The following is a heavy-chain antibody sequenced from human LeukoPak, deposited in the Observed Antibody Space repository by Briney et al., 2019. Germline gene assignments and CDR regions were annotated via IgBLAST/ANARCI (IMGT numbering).Heavy chain of an antibody. D-gene: IGHD2-2*01. CDR1: GGSISSNF. J-gene: IGHJ4*02. V-gene: IGHV4-59*08. Sequence: PSETLSLTCTVSGGSISSNFWSWIRQPPANGLEWIGYIYYSGRTNYNPYLKSRVTISVDTSKNQFSLKLNYVTATDTAVYYCARHRPMPYSFDCWGKGTLVTVSS. CDR3: ARHRPMPYSFDC. CDR2: IYYSGRT.